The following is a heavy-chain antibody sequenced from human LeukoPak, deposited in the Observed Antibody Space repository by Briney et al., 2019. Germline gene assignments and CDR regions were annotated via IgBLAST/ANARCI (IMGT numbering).Heavy chain of an antibody. J-gene: IGHJ4*02. CDR1: GGTLSSYA. CDR3: ARETQQLSPYYFDY. D-gene: IGHD6-13*01. CDR2: IIPILGIA. V-gene: IGHV1-69*04. Sequence: SVKISCKASGGTLSSYAISWVRQAPGQGLEWMGRIIPILGIANYAQKFQGRVTITADKSTSTAYMELSSLRSEDTAVYYCARETQQLSPYYFDYWGQGTLVTVSS.